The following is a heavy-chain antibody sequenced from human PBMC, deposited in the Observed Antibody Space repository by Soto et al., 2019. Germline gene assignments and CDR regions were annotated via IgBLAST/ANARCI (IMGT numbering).Heavy chain of an antibody. Sequence: GGSLRLSCAASGFTFSSYAMSWVRQAPGKGLEWVGRIRSKANSYATAYAASVKGRSTISRDDSKNTAYLQMNSLKTEDTAVYYCTRHQVTMIVVEDYWGQGTLVTVSS. V-gene: IGHV3-73*01. D-gene: IGHD3-22*01. J-gene: IGHJ4*02. CDR3: TRHQVTMIVVEDY. CDR1: GFTFSSYA. CDR2: IRSKANSYAT.